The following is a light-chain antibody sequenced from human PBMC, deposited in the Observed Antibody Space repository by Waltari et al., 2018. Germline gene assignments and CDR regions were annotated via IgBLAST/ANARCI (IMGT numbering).Light chain of an antibody. J-gene: IGLJ2*01. CDR2: EAT. CDR3: SSYTRSSTWV. V-gene: IGLV2-14*01. Sequence: QSALTQPASVSGSPGQSITLSCTGTISDVGAYKSVSWYQHHPGKAPTLMIYEATNRPSGISNRFSGSKSGNTASLTISGLQAEDEADYYCSSYTRSSTWVFGGGTKLTVL. CDR1: ISDVGAYKS.